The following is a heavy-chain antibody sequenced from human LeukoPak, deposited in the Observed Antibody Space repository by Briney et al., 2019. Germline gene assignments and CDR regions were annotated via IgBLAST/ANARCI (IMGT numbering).Heavy chain of an antibody. Sequence: AETLSLTCAVSGRPFSRYYWSWIRQPPGKGLEWVAYIYYSGSNNYNTALESRVTISVDTSKNQFSLKLSSVTAADTAVYYCARDGNYYDNGGYYFSAFDIWGQGTMVTVSS. CDR3: ARDGNYYDNGGYYFSAFDI. CDR1: GRPFSRYY. J-gene: IGHJ3*02. CDR2: IYYSGSN. D-gene: IGHD3-22*01. V-gene: IGHV4-59*01.